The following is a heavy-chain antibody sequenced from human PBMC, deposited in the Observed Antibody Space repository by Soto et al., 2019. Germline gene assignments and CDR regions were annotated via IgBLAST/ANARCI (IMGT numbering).Heavy chain of an antibody. V-gene: IGHV3-48*01. D-gene: IGHD2-2*01. CDR1: GFTFSTHS. Sequence: GGSLRLSCAASGFTFSTHSMNWVRQAPGKGLEWISYITSSSGTMYADSVKGRFTISRDNAKNSLYLQMNSLRAEDTAVYFCVGEVGFQLIYWGQGTLVTVS. J-gene: IGHJ4*02. CDR3: VGEVGFQLIY. CDR2: ITSSSGTM.